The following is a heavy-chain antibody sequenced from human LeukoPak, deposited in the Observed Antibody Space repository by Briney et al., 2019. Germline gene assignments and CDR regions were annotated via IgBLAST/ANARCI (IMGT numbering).Heavy chain of an antibody. D-gene: IGHD2-21*02. CDR2: ISSSSGTI. V-gene: IGHV3-48*04. CDR1: GFTFSSYN. Sequence: GGSLRLSCAASGFTFSSYNLNWVRQAPGKGLEWVSYISSSSGTIFYADSVKGRFTISRDNAKNSLYLQMNSLRAEDTAVYYCARGGDPDYWGQGTLVTVSS. J-gene: IGHJ4*02. CDR3: ARGGDPDY.